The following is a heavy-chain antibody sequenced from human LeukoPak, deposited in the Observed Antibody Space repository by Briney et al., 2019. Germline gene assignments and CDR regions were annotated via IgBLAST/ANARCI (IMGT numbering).Heavy chain of an antibody. CDR2: IYYSGST. CDR3: GRRSCGWHGEFDY. CDR1: GGSISSYY. V-gene: IGHV4-59*08. J-gene: IGHJ4*02. D-gene: IGHD6-25*01. Sequence: PSETLSLTCTVSGGSISSYYWSWIRQPPGQGLEWIGNIYYSGSTNYNPSLNSRVTISEDTSKNPFSLILSFVTAATTAFYYGGRRSCGWHGEFDYWGQGTLVTVSS.